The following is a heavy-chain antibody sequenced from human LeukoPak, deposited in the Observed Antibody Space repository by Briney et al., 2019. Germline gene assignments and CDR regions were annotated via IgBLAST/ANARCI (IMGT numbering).Heavy chain of an antibody. D-gene: IGHD6-19*01. Sequence: GGSLRLSCAASGFTFSSYAMSWVRQAPGKGLEWVSAISGSGGSTYYADSVKGRFTISRGNAQNSLYLQMSSLRADDTAMYYCARALYNTGWYPDYFDSWGQGTLVTVSS. CDR3: ARALYNTGWYPDYFDS. J-gene: IGHJ4*02. CDR1: GFTFSSYA. CDR2: ISGSGGST. V-gene: IGHV3-23*01.